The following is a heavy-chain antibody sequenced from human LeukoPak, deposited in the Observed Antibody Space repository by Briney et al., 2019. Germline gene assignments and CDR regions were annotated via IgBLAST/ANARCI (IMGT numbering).Heavy chain of an antibody. CDR2: IIPIFGTA. V-gene: IGHV1-69*13. J-gene: IGHJ3*01. CDR1: GGTFSSYA. D-gene: IGHD3-3*01. Sequence: SVKVSCKASGGTFSSYAISWVRQAPGQGLEWMGGIIPIFGTANYAQKFQGRVTITADESTSTAYTELSSLRSEDTAVYYCARVEYYDFWSGYYTGVGAFDVWGQGTMVTVSS. CDR3: ARVEYYDFWSGYYTGVGAFDV.